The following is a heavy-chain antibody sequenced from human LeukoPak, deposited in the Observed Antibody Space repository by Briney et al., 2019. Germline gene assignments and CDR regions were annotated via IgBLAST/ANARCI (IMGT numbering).Heavy chain of an antibody. Sequence: ASVKVSCKASGYTFTRYYMHWVRQAPGQGLEGMGWINPNSGGTNYAQKFQGRGTMTRDTSIRTAYMEVSRLRSDDTAVYYCARSSQYSSSWTPHWGQGTLVTVSS. CDR1: GYTFTRYY. D-gene: IGHD6-13*01. J-gene: IGHJ4*02. V-gene: IGHV1-2*02. CDR2: INPNSGGT. CDR3: ARSSQYSSSWTPH.